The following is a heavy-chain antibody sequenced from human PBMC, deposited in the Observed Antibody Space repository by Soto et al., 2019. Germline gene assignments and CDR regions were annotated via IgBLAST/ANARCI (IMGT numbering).Heavy chain of an antibody. CDR2: ISASGVST. CDR1: GFAFSSYA. Sequence: EVQLLDSGGGLVQPGGSLRVSCAASGFAFSSYAMSWVRQAPGKGLEWVSGISASGVSTYYADSVKGRFTISRDNAKNMMFLEMNSLRAEDTAVYYCAKSCIGVTSHFDYWGQGTQVTVSS. D-gene: IGHD3-3*01. V-gene: IGHV3-23*01. J-gene: IGHJ4*02. CDR3: AKSCIGVTSHFDY.